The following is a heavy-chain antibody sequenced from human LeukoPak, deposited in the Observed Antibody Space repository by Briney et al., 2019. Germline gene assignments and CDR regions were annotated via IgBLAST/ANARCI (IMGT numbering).Heavy chain of an antibody. CDR2: VSHSGSS. J-gene: IGHJ5*02. V-gene: IGHV4-34*01. CDR3: ARGIFYGGRNQYIWLDL. CDR1: GGPFKGFF. D-gene: IGHD4-23*01. Sequence: SETLSLTCAVYGGPFKGFFWSWIRQAPGKGLEWIGEVSHSGSSNYNPSLKSRINISLDTSKSQFSLRLTSVTAADTAVYYCARGIFYGGRNQYIWLDLWGQGTLVTVSS.